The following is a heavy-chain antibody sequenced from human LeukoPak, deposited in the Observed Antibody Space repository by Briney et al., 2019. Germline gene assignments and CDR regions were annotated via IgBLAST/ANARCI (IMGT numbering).Heavy chain of an antibody. Sequence: SETLSLTCTVSGGSISSGSYYWSWIRQPAGKGLEWIGRIYTSGSTNYNPSLKSRVTISVDTSKNQFSLKLSSVTAADTAVYYCASHFLSFGVVIDYWGQGTLVTVSS. CDR3: ASHFLSFGVVIDY. CDR1: GGSISSGSYY. J-gene: IGHJ4*02. V-gene: IGHV4-61*02. CDR2: IYTSGST. D-gene: IGHD3-3*01.